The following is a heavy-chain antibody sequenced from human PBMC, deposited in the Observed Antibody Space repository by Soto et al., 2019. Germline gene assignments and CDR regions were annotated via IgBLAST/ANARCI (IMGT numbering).Heavy chain of an antibody. CDR1: GYTFTSYG. J-gene: IGHJ4*02. V-gene: IGHV1-18*01. D-gene: IGHD2-8*02. CDR3: ARVPGAKSWWERHYWSDY. CDR2: IIAYNGNT. Sequence: QVQLVQSGAEVKKPGASVKVSCKASGYTFTSYGISWVRQAPGQGLEWMGWIIAYNGNTNYAQKLQGRANMTTDTTTGQAYMELRSVRSDDTAVYYCARVPGAKSWWERHYWSDYWGQGTLATVSS.